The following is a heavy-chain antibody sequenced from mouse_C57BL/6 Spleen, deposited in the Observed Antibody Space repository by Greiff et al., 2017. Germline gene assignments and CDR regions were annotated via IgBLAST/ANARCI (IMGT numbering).Heavy chain of an antibody. D-gene: IGHD2-10*02. J-gene: IGHJ1*03. V-gene: IGHV1-62-2*01. CDR1: GYTFTEYT. CDR3: ARHEGRGYGKALYWYFDV. CDR2: FYPGSGSI. Sequence: QVQLQQSGAELVKPGASVKLSCKASGYTFTEYTIHWVKQRSGQGLEWIGWFYPGSGSIKYNEKFQDKATLTADKSSSTVYMELSRLTSEDSAVYFCARHEGRGYGKALYWYFDVWGTGTTVTVSS.